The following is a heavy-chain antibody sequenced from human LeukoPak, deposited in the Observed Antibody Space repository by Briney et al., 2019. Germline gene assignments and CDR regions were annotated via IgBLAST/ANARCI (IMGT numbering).Heavy chain of an antibody. Sequence: SETLSLTCTVSGGSISTFYWNWIRQPAGKGLEWIGRTHTSGSTKYNPSLKSRVTISVDKSNNQFSLKLNSVTAADTAMYYCARALPNTDNYNWAFDIWGQGTMVTVSS. CDR3: ARALPNTDNYNWAFDI. CDR2: THTSGST. J-gene: IGHJ3*02. D-gene: IGHD5-24*01. CDR1: GGSISTFY. V-gene: IGHV4-4*07.